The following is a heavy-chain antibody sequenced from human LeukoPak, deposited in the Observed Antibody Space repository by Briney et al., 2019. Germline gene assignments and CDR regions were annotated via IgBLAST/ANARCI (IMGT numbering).Heavy chain of an antibody. J-gene: IGHJ4*02. Sequence: GGSLRLSCAASGFTFSSYAMSWVRQAPGGGLEWVSVISGSGGSTYYADSVKGRFTISRDNSKNTLYLQMNSLRAEDTAVYYCAKALLRFPGSPAGYWGQGTLVTVSS. D-gene: IGHD3-3*01. CDR2: ISGSGGST. V-gene: IGHV3-23*01. CDR3: AKALLRFPGSPAGY. CDR1: GFTFSSYA.